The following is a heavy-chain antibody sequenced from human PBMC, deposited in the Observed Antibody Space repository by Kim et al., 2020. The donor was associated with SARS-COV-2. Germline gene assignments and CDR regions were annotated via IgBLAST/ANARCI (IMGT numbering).Heavy chain of an antibody. CDR1: GYTFTSYA. D-gene: IGHD2-2*01. Sequence: ASVKVSCKASGYTFTSYAMNWVRQAPGQGLEWMGWINTNTGNPTYAQGFTGRFVFSLDTSVSTAYLQISSLKAEDTAVYYCARDYQDCSSTSCYVGWFDPWGQGTLVTVSS. J-gene: IGHJ5*02. CDR2: INTNTGNP. CDR3: ARDYQDCSSTSCYVGWFDP. V-gene: IGHV7-4-1*02.